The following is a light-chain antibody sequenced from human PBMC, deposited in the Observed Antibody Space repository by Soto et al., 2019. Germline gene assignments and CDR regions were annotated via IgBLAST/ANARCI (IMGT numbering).Light chain of an antibody. Sequence: EMVVTQSPATLSVSPGERATLSCRASQDVSSNLAWYQQKPGQAPSLLIYGASTRATGTPARFSGSGSGTEFRLTISSLQSEDYAVYFCQQYIRWPLTFGGGTKVEI. CDR3: QQYIRWPLT. J-gene: IGKJ4*01. CDR2: GAS. CDR1: QDVSSN. V-gene: IGKV3-15*01.